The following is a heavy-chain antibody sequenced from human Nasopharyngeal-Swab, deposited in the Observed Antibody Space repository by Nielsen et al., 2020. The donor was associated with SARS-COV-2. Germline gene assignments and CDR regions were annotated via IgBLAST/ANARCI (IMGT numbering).Heavy chain of an antibody. CDR1: GYTFTSYG. CDR2: ISAYNGNT. J-gene: IGHJ4*02. V-gene: IGHV1-18*01. CDR3: ARETGGDGYNGGLGY. D-gene: IGHD5-24*01. Sequence: ASVKVSCKAYGYTFTSYGISWVRQAPGQGLEWMGWISAYNGNTNYAQKLQGRVTMTRDTSTSTVYMELSSLRSEDTAVYYCARETGGDGYNGGLGYWGQGTLVTVSS.